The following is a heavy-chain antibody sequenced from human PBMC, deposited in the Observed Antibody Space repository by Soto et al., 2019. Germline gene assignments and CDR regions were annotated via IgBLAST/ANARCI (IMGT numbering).Heavy chain of an antibody. CDR1: GGSTSHYD. V-gene: IGHV4-59*01. D-gene: IGHD2-8*01. CDR2: DDYSGST. Sequence: PSETLAFTWTASGGSTSHYDCCWSRQSPQKVQGWSGYDDYSGSTNYKPSLQSRVTMSVDTSKNQVSLKLNSVTTADTAVYYCARDRSTYGGGGTAEVNETWFDPWGPGTLGT. J-gene: IGHJ5*02. CDR3: ARDRSTYGGGGTAEVNETWFDP.